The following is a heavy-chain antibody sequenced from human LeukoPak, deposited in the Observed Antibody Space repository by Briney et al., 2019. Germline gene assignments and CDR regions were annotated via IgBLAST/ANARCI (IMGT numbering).Heavy chain of an antibody. CDR3: ARDEFYDSSEIDAFDI. Sequence: PGGSLRLSCAASGFTFSSYSMNWVRQAPGKGVEWVSYISSSSSTIYYADSVKGRFTISRDNAKNSLYLQMNSLRAEDTAVYYCARDEFYDSSEIDAFDIWGQGTMVTVSS. CDR1: GFTFSSYS. D-gene: IGHD3-22*01. J-gene: IGHJ3*02. CDR2: ISSSSSTI. V-gene: IGHV3-48*04.